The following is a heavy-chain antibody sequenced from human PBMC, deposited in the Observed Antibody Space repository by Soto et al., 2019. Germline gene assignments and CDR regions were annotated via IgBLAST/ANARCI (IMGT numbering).Heavy chain of an antibody. V-gene: IGHV1-69*13. CDR3: ARSWCELLRCRPDYYYGMDV. Sequence: GASVKASCKASGGTFSSYAISWVRQAPGQGLEWMGGIIPIFGTANYAQKFQGRVTITADESTSTAYMELSSLRSEDTAMYYCARSWCELLRCRPDYYYGMDVWGQGTTVTVSS. CDR2: IIPIFGTA. J-gene: IGHJ6*02. CDR1: GGTFSSYA. D-gene: IGHD1-26*01.